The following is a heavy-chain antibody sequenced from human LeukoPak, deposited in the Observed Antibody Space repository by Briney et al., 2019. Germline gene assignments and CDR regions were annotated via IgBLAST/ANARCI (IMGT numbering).Heavy chain of an antibody. J-gene: IGHJ6*02. CDR3: ARAPPYCSGGSCYFNGMDV. CDR2: ISPNSGGT. D-gene: IGHD2-15*01. V-gene: IGHV1-2*02. Sequence: ASVKVSCRASGYTFTGYYMHWVRQAPGQGLEWMGWISPNSGGTNYAQKFQGRVTMTRDTSISTAYMELSRLRSDDTAVYYCARAPPYCSGGSCYFNGMDVWGQGTTVTVSS. CDR1: GYTFTGYY.